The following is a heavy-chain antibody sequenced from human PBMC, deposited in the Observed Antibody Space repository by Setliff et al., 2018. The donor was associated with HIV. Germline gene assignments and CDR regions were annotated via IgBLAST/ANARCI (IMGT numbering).Heavy chain of an antibody. D-gene: IGHD3-10*01. CDR1: GYTFISYA. J-gene: IGHJ4*02. CDR3: ARKGSGSSFDFEY. V-gene: IGHV1-3*01. Sequence: ASVKVSCKASGYTFISYAIHWVRQAPGQSLEWMGWITGGSGNTKYSEKFQGRVTLTRDTSASTAYMELSRLRSEDTAVYYCARKGSGSSFDFEYWGQGTLVTVSS. CDR2: ITGGSGNT.